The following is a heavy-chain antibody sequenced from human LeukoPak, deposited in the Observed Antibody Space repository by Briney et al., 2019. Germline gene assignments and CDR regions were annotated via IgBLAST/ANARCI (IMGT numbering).Heavy chain of an antibody. CDR2: ISSSSSTI. D-gene: IGHD3-3*01. J-gene: IGHJ4*02. Sequence: PGGSLRLSCAASGFTFSSYSMNWVRQAPGKGLEWVSYISSSSSTIYYADSVKGRFTISRDNAKNSLYLQMNSLRAEDTAVYYCARATSYDFWYFDYWGQGTLVTVSS. CDR1: GFTFSSYS. CDR3: ARATSYDFWYFDY. V-gene: IGHV3-48*01.